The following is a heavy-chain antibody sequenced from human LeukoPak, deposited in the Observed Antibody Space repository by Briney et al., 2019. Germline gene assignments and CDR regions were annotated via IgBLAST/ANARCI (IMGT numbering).Heavy chain of an antibody. J-gene: IGHJ4*02. CDR2: INHSGST. CDR1: GGSFSGYY. D-gene: IGHD6-13*01. V-gene: IGHV4-34*01. Sequence: PSETLSLTCAVYGGSFSGYYWSWIRQPPGKGLEWIGEINHSGSTNYNPSLKSRVTISVDTSKNQFSLKLSSVTAADTAVYYCATLRYTYSSSWYSPYWGQGTLVTVSS. CDR3: ATLRYTYSSSWYSPY.